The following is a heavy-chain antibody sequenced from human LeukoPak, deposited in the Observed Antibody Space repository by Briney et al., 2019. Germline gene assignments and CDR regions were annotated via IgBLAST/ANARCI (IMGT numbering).Heavy chain of an antibody. CDR1: GFTVSSNS. CDR2: IYSGGNT. Sequence: GGSLRLSCAASGFTVSSNSMNWVRQAPGTGLQWVSVIYSGGNTYYADSVKGRFTISRDNSKNTLYLQMNSLRAEDTAIYYCARENNFGSGMDVWGRGTTVTVSS. J-gene: IGHJ6*02. CDR3: ARENNFGSGMDV. D-gene: IGHD3-10*01. V-gene: IGHV3-53*01.